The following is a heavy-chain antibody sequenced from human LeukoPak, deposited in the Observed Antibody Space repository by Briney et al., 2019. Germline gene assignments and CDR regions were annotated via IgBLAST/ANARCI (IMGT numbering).Heavy chain of an antibody. CDR2: INPSGGST. CDR3: ARDSSDDYGDYSDY. J-gene: IGHJ4*02. D-gene: IGHD4-17*01. Sequence: ASVKVSCKASGYTFTSYDINWVRQAPGQGLEWMGIINPSGGSTSYAQKFQGRVTMTRDTSTSTVYMELSSLRSEDTAVYYCARDSSDDYGDYSDYWGQGTLVTVSS. CDR1: GYTFTSYD. V-gene: IGHV1-46*01.